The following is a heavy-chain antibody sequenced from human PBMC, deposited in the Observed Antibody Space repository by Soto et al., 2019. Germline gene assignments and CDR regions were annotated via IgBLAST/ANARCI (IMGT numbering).Heavy chain of an antibody. V-gene: IGHV3-15*07. D-gene: IGHD2-2*01. CDR1: FFTFSNAW. CDR3: TTVIVASTSPFDYYYGMDV. J-gene: IGHJ6*02. Sequence: SLRLSCTSSFFTFSNAWMNWVRHSPFKLLEFVGRIKSKTDGGTTDYAAPVKGRFTISRDDSKNTLYLQMNSLKTEDTAVYYCTTVIVASTSPFDYYYGMDVWGQGTTVTVS. CDR2: IKSKTDGGTT.